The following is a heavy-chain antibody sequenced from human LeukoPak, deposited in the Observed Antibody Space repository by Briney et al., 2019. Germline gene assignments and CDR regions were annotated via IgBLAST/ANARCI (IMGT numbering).Heavy chain of an antibody. CDR2: ISAYNGNT. CDR3: AIDSARYCSGGSCYSNY. V-gene: IGHV1-18*04. D-gene: IGHD2-15*01. J-gene: IGHJ4*02. CDR1: GYTFTNYG. Sequence: ASVKVSCKASGYTFTNYGISWVRQAPGQGLEWMGWISAYNGNTNYAQKLQGRVTMTTDTSTSTAYMELRSLRSDDTAVYYCAIDSARYCSGGSCYSNYWGQGTLVTVSS.